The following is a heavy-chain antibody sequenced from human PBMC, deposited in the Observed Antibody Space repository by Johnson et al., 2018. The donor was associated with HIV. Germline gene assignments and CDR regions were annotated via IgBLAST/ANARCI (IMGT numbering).Heavy chain of an antibody. V-gene: IGHV3-23*04. J-gene: IGHJ3*02. CDR3: ARDVLGDCTYPPDAFDI. Sequence: VQLVESGGDLVQPGGSLRLSCAASGFTFSSYAMSWVRQAPGKGLEWVSAISGSGGSTYYADSVKGRFTISRDNAKNSLYLQVHSLRVEDTAVYYCARDVLGDCTYPPDAFDIWGQGTMVTVSS. D-gene: IGHD2-21*01. CDR2: ISGSGGST. CDR1: GFTFSSYA.